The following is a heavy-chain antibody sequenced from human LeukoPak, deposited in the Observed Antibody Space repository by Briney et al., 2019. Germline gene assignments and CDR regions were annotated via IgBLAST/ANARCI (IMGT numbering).Heavy chain of an antibody. Sequence: PGGSLRLSCAASGFTFSSYDMHWVRQATGKGLEWVSAIGTAGDTYYPGSVKGRFTISRENAKNSLYLQMNSLRAGDTAVYYCARARRLRGSEDVHWYFDLWGRGTLVTVSS. CDR1: GFTFSSYD. CDR2: IGTAGDT. J-gene: IGHJ2*01. CDR3: ARARRLRGSEDVHWYFDL. V-gene: IGHV3-13*01. D-gene: IGHD1-26*01.